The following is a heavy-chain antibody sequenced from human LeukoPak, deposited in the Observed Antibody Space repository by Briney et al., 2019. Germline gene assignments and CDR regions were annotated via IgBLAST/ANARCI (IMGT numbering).Heavy chain of an antibody. Sequence: ASVKVSCKGSRYSFIRYHKHWLRQAPGQGLEWMGWINPNSGGANYAQKFQGRVTMTRDTSISTAYMELSRLRSDDTAVYYCAVVGTGYNTFAYWPQGTLVTVSS. CDR1: RYSFIRYH. V-gene: IGHV1-2*02. CDR3: AVVGTGYNTFAY. D-gene: IGHD3/OR15-3a*01. J-gene: IGHJ4*02. CDR2: INPNSGGA.